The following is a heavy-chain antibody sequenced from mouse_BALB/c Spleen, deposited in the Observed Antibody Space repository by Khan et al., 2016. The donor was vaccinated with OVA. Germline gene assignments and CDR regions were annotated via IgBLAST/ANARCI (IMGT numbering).Heavy chain of an antibody. Sequence: VQLQESGPELVKPGASVKLSCKASGYTFTDYDIRWVKQRAGQGFEWIGEIDPGSGSTYYNKKFKGKAPLTADKSSNTAYMQLSRLTSENSAVYFCATICYGSSSAMDCWGQGTTVTVSS. D-gene: IGHD2-1*01. CDR1: GYTFTDYD. CDR2: IDPGSGST. J-gene: IGHJ4*01. CDR3: ATICYGSSSAMDC. V-gene: IGHV1-77*01.